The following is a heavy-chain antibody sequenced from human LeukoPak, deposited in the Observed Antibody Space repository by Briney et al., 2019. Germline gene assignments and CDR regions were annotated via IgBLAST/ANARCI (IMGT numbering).Heavy chain of an antibody. CDR1: GFTFSDYY. V-gene: IGHV3-11*04. CDR2: ISSSGSTI. D-gene: IGHD3-10*01. Sequence: GGSLRLSCAASGFTFSDYYMSWIRQAPGKGLEWVSYISSSGSTIYYADSVKGRFTISRDNAKNSLYLQMNSLRAEDTAVYYCARAPGALWFGELWPDAFDIWGQGTMVTVSS. J-gene: IGHJ3*02. CDR3: ARAPGALWFGELWPDAFDI.